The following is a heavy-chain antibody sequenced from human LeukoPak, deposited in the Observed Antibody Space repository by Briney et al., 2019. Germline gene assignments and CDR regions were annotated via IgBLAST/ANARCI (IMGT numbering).Heavy chain of an antibody. J-gene: IGHJ5*02. CDR3: VRAYHPGGWFYP. V-gene: IGHV3-7*04. CDR2: INEDGSEI. Sequence: GGSLRLSCAASGFTFSRSWMTWVRQAPGKGLEWVASINEDGSEIHYVDSVKGRFTISRDNAKDSLYLQMNSLTAEDTAMYYCVRAYHPGGWFYPWGQGTLVTVSS. CDR1: GFTFSRSW. D-gene: IGHD2-21*01.